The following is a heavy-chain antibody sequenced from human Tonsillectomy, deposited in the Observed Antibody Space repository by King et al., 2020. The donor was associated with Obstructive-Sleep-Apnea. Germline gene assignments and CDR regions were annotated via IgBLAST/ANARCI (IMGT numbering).Heavy chain of an antibody. CDR3: ARNLGVAARPDNWFDP. CDR1: GGSFRSYY. D-gene: IGHD6-6*01. Sequence: PLQESGPRLVKPSETLSLTCTVSGGSFRSYYWSWIRQSPGKGLEWIGYIHYSGNTNYNPSLKSRVTMSVDTSKNQFSLRLSSLTPAATAVYYCARNLGVAARPDNWFDPWGQGTLVSVSS. CDR2: IHYSGNT. J-gene: IGHJ5*02. V-gene: IGHV4-59*01.